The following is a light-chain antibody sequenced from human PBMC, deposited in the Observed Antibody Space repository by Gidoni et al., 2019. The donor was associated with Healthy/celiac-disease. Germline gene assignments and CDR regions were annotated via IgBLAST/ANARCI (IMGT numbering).Light chain of an antibody. CDR2: GAS. V-gene: IGKV3-20*01. J-gene: IGKJ4*01. CDR3: QQYGSSPGLT. Sequence: IVLTQSPGTLSLSPGERATLSCRASQSVSSSYLAWYQQKPGQAPRLLIYGASSRATGIPDRFSGSGSGTDFTLTISRLEPEDFAVYYCQQYGSSPGLTCGGGTKVEIK. CDR1: QSVSSSY.